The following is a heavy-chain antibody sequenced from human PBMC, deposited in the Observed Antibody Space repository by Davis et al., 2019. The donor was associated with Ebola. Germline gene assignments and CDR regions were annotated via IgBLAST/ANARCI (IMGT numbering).Heavy chain of an antibody. D-gene: IGHD3-16*01. Sequence: ASVKVSCKASGYTFTNYGITWVRQAPGQGLKWMGWIYPYNGNTHYAQKLQGRVSMTADTSTSTAYVELRSLRSDDTAVYYCARDPWGMEKDSWGQGTLVTISS. J-gene: IGHJ4*02. CDR2: IYPYNGNT. CDR3: ARDPWGMEKDS. V-gene: IGHV1-18*04. CDR1: GYTFTNYG.